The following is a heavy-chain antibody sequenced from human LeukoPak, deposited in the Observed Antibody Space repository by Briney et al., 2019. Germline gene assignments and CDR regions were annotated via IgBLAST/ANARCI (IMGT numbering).Heavy chain of an antibody. CDR3: ARGYHDYGDYNWFDP. V-gene: IGHV4-30-2*01. J-gene: IGHJ5*02. CDR2: IYHSGST. Sequence: SETLSLTCAVSGGSISSGGYSWSWIRQPPGKGLEWIGYIYHSGSTYYNPSLKSRVTISVDRSKNQFSLKLSSVTAADTAVYYCARGYHDYGDYNWFDPWGQGTLVTVSS. D-gene: IGHD4-17*01. CDR1: GGSISSGGYS.